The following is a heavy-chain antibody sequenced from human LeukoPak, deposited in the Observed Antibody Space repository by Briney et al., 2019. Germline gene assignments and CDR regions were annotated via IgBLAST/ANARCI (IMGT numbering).Heavy chain of an antibody. J-gene: IGHJ3*02. D-gene: IGHD3-3*01. CDR3: ARVYDFWSGYSFGAFNI. CDR2: IYYSGRT. V-gene: IGHV4-30-4*01. Sequence: PSQTLSLTCTVSGGSITSGDYYWSWLRQPPGKGLEWIGYIYYSGRTYYNPSLKSRVSISVDTSKNQFSLKLSSVTAADTAVYHCARVYDFWSGYSFGAFNIWGQGTMVTVSS. CDR1: GGSITSGDYY.